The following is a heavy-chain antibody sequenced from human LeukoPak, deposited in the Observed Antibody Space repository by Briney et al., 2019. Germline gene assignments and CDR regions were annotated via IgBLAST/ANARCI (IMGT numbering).Heavy chain of an antibody. J-gene: IGHJ6*03. CDR3: ARTQYSTSPEGYYYYYMDV. V-gene: IGHV4-39*01. CDR2: IYYSGST. CDR1: GGPISSTSYY. D-gene: IGHD6-6*01. Sequence: SETLSLTCTVSGGPISSTSYYWGWIRQPPGKGLEWNGSIYYSGSTSYNPSLRSRVTISVDTSKDQFSLKLSSVAAADTAVYYCARTQYSTSPEGYYYYYMDVWGKGTTLTVSS.